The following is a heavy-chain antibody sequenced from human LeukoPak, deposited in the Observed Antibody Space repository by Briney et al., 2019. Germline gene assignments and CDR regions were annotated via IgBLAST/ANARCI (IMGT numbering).Heavy chain of an antibody. CDR1: GFTFSSYA. V-gene: IGHV3-23*01. CDR2: ISGSGGST. Sequence: PGGSLRRSCAASGFTFSSYAMSWVLQAPGYGLEWVSAISGSGGSTYYADSVKGRFTISRDNSKNTLYLQMNSLRAEDTAVYYCAKEYYYGSGSYSDYWGQGTLVNVSS. J-gene: IGHJ4*02. CDR3: AKEYYYGSGSYSDY. D-gene: IGHD3-10*01.